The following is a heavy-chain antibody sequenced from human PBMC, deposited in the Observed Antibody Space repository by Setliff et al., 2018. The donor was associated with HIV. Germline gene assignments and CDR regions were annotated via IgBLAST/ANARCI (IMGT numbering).Heavy chain of an antibody. D-gene: IGHD3-10*01. Sequence: ASVKVSCKASGGTIRKYSISWVRQAPGQGLEWMGGIIPIFGTTIYAQKFQGRVTMTEDTSTYTAYMEMSGLRSEDMAVYYCARAPHEGLIWFGGGGFDLWGQGTMVTVSS. CDR3: ARAPHEGLIWFGGGGFDL. V-gene: IGHV1-69*06. CDR2: IIPIFGTT. CDR1: GGTIRKYS. J-gene: IGHJ3*01.